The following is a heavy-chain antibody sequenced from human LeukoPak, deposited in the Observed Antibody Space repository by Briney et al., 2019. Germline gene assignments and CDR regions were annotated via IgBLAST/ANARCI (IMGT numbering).Heavy chain of an antibody. V-gene: IGHV3-23*01. J-gene: IGHJ6*02. D-gene: IGHD6-19*01. CDR3: AKDLRWLVLSYYYYGMDV. CDR1: GFTFSSYA. CDR2: ISGSGGST. Sequence: PGGSLRLSCAASGFTFSSYAMSWVRQAPGKGLKWVSAISGSGGSTYYAHSVKGRFTISRDNSKNTLYLQMNSLRAEDTAVYYCAKDLRWLVLSYYYYGMDVWGQGTTVTVSS.